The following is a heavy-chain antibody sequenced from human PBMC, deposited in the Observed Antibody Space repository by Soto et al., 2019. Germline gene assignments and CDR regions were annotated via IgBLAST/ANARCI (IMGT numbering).Heavy chain of an antibody. CDR3: ARLPRDCNKTSCYYADH. CDR2: MYTGDSDT. Sequence: PGESLKISCRGSGYDFNTNWIGWVRQLPGRGLGWVGIMYTGDSDTRYNPSLQGHVTLSVDVTVSTAFLQWRSLETSDTGMYFCARLPRDCNKTSCYYADHWGQGTQVTVSS. D-gene: IGHD3-3*01. CDR1: GYDFNTNW. V-gene: IGHV5-51*01. J-gene: IGHJ4*02.